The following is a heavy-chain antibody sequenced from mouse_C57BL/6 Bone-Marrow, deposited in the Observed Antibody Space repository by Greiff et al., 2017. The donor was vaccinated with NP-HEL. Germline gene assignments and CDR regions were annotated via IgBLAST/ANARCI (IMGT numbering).Heavy chain of an antibody. CDR2: IRPNSGSP. Sequence: QVQLQQPGAELVKPGASVKLSCKASGYTFTSYWMPWVKQRPGQGLEWIGMIRPNSGSPYYTERFKSKATLTVDKSSSTAYMQLSSLTSEDSAVYYCVVGYYYFDYWGQGTTLTVSS. V-gene: IGHV1-64*01. CDR3: VVGYYYFDY. D-gene: IGHD2-3*01. J-gene: IGHJ2*01. CDR1: GYTFTSYW.